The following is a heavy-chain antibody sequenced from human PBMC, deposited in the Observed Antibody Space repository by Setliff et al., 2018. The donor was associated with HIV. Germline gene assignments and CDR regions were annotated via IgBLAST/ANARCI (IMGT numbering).Heavy chain of an antibody. V-gene: IGHV4-39*01. Sequence: SETLSLTCTVSGGTISNSYYYWGWIRQSPGKGLEWIGNIYYSGSTYFNPSLRNRVSISVDTSRNQFSLKLRSVTAADTALYYCARRLPIAWADYGPAGYFDPWGQGTLVTSPQ. D-gene: IGHD4-17*01. CDR2: IYYSGST. J-gene: IGHJ5*02. CDR3: ARRLPIAWADYGPAGYFDP. CDR1: GGTISNSYYY.